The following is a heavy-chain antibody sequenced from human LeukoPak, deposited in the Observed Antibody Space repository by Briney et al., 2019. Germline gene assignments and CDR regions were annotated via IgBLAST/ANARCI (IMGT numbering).Heavy chain of an antibody. CDR1: GFTLSDHY. CDR2: SRNKANRYTT. J-gene: IGHJ4*02. Sequence: PGGSLRLSCAASGFTLSDHYMDWVRQAPGKGLEWVGRSRNKANRYTTEYAASVKGRFTISRDESKNSLYRQMNSLRAEDTAVYYCARDARTNGYTSLDYWGQGTLVTVSS. CDR3: ARDARTNGYTSLDY. D-gene: IGHD5-24*01. V-gene: IGHV3-72*01.